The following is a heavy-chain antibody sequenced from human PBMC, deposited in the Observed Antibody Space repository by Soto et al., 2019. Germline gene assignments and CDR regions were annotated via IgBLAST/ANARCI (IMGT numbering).Heavy chain of an antibody. CDR2: ISSSGSTI. CDR3: AHYGSGSYEVHYYYGMDV. V-gene: IGHV3-48*03. D-gene: IGHD3-10*01. J-gene: IGHJ6*02. CDR1: GFTFSSYE. Sequence: VGSLRLSCGASGFTFSSYEMNWVRQAPEKGLEWVSYISSSGSTIYYADSVKGRFTISRDNAKNSLYLQMNSLRAEDTAVYYCAHYGSGSYEVHYYYGMDVWGQGTTVTVSS.